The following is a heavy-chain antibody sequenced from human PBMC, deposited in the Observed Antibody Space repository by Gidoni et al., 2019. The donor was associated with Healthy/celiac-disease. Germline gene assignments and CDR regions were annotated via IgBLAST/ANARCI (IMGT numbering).Heavy chain of an antibody. D-gene: IGHD6-19*01. J-gene: IGHJ4*02. CDR3: VAFRPRYSSGFDY. CDR1: GFPFSSYA. Sequence: EVQLVESGGGLVQPGGSLRLSCSASGFPFSSYAMHWVRQAPGKGLEYVSAISSNGGSTYYADSVKGRFTISRDNSKNTLYLQMSSLRAEDTAVYYCVAFRPRYSSGFDYWGQGTLVTVSS. V-gene: IGHV3-64D*06. CDR2: ISSNGGST.